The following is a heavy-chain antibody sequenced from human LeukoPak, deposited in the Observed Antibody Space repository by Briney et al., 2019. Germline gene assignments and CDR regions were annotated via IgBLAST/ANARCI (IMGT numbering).Heavy chain of an antibody. Sequence: SQTLSLTCTVSGGSISSGDYYWSWIRQPPGKGLEWIGYIYYSGSTYYNPSLKSRVTIPVDTSKNQFSLKLSSVTAADTAVYYCARERGSSIAARPWFDPWGQGTLVSVSS. J-gene: IGHJ5*02. CDR3: ARERGSSIAARPWFDP. CDR1: GGSISSGDYY. CDR2: IYYSGST. D-gene: IGHD6-6*01. V-gene: IGHV4-30-4*08.